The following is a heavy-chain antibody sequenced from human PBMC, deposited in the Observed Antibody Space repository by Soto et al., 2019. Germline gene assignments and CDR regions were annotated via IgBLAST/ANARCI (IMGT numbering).Heavy chain of an antibody. CDR1: GGSFSGYY. D-gene: IGHD3-10*01. J-gene: IGHJ4*02. Sequence: KPSETLSLTCAVYGGSFSGYYWSWIRKTPGKGLEWIGEINHSGSTNYNPSLKSRVTISVDTSKNQFSLKLSSVTAADTAVYYCARGEMGVTMVRGVNDSRGYYFDYWGQGTLVTVSS. CDR2: INHSGST. CDR3: ARGEMGVTMVRGVNDSRGYYFDY. V-gene: IGHV4-34*01.